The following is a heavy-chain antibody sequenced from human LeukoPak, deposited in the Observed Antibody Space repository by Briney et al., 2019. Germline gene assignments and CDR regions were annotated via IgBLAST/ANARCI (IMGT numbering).Heavy chain of an antibody. J-gene: IGHJ6*02. D-gene: IGHD4-17*01. CDR2: ISGSSGII. CDR3: ATHQNYGDYVGYYYGMDV. Sequence: GGSLRLSCAASGFTFNTYTMNWVRQAPGKGLEWVSYISGSSGIIDYADSVKGRFTISRDNSKNTLYLQMNSLRAEDTAVYYCATHQNYGDYVGYYYGMDVWGQGTTVTVSS. V-gene: IGHV3-23*01. CDR1: GFTFNTYT.